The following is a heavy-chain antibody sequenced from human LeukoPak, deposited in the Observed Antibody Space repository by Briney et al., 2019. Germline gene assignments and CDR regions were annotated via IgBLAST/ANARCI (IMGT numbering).Heavy chain of an antibody. CDR1: GFTFSSYA. Sequence: QPGGSLRLSCAASGFTFSSYAMHWVRQAPGKGLEWVAVISYDGSNKYYADSVKGRFTISRDNSKNTLYLQMNSLRAEDTAVYYCARAYSSSWEYYFDYWGQGTLVTVSS. V-gene: IGHV3-30*04. CDR3: ARAYSSSWEYYFDY. D-gene: IGHD6-13*01. J-gene: IGHJ4*02. CDR2: ISYDGSNK.